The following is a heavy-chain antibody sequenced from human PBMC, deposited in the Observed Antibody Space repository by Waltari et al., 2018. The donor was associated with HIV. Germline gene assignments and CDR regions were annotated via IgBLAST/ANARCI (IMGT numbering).Heavy chain of an antibody. D-gene: IGHD4-17*01. J-gene: IGHJ6*02. Sequence: EVQLLESGGGLVQPGGSLRLSCAASGFTFSSYAMTWVRQAPWKGLEWVSTISGSGGSTYYSAAWKGRFTISRDNYKNTLYLQMNRLRAEDTAVYYCAKRLGTTVTAYYYYYYGMDVWGQGTTVTVSS. CDR2: ISGSGGST. V-gene: IGHV3-23*01. CDR1: GFTFSSYA. CDR3: AKRLGTTVTAYYYYYYGMDV.